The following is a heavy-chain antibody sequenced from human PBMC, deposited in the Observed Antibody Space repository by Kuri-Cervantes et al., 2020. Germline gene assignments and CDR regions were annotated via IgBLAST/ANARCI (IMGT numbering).Heavy chain of an antibody. D-gene: IGHD3-10*01. CDR1: GFTFSSYD. Sequence: GGSLRLSCEASGFTFSSYDMHWVRQATGKGLEWVSAIGTAGDTYYPGSVKGRFTISKENAKNTLYLQMNSLRVEDTAVYYCARAPLLWFGVSYALDIWGQGTVVTVSS. J-gene: IGHJ3*02. CDR3: ARAPLLWFGVSYALDI. V-gene: IGHV3-13*01. CDR2: IGTAGDT.